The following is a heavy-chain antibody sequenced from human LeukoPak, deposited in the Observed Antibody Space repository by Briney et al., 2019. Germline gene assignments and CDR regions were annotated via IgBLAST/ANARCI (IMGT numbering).Heavy chain of an antibody. D-gene: IGHD1-26*01. V-gene: IGHV3-53*01. J-gene: IGHJ4*02. Sequence: PSETLSLTCSVSGGSVSSNYMSWVRQAPGKGLEWVSVIYSGGNTYYADSVKGRFTISRDNSKNTLYLQMNSLRAEDTAVYYCARVGGSSYNYWGQGTLVTVSS. CDR3: ARVGGSSYNY. CDR2: IYSGGNT. CDR1: GGSVSSNY.